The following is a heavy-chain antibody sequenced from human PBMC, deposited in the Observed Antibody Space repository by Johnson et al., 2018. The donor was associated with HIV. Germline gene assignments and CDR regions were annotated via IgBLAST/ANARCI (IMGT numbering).Heavy chain of an antibody. J-gene: IGHJ3*02. Sequence: MLLVESGGGLVQPGGSLKLSCAASGFTFSGSAMHWVRQASRKGLEWVGRIRSKANSYATAYAASVKGRFTISRDDSKNTAYLQMNSLKTEEPAGYYCTSKKSIGYCSGGSCYSPPFDIWGQGTMVTVSS. CDR2: IRSKANSYAT. D-gene: IGHD2-15*01. V-gene: IGHV3-73*01. CDR3: TSKKSIGYCSGGSCYSPPFDI. CDR1: GFTFSGSA.